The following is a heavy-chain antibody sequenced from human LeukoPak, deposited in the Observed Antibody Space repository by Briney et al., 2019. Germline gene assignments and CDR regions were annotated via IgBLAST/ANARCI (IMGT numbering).Heavy chain of an antibody. J-gene: IGHJ5*02. CDR3: ARVIRLSPGKAAAGLQNWFDP. D-gene: IGHD6-13*01. V-gene: IGHV4-4*07. CDR2: TYTSGST. Sequence: SETLSLTCTVSGGSISSYYWSWIRQPAGKGLEWIGRTYTSGSTNYNPSLKSRVTMSVDTSKNQFSLKLSSVTAADTAVYYCARVIRLSPGKAAAGLQNWFDPWGQGTLVTVSS. CDR1: GGSISSYY.